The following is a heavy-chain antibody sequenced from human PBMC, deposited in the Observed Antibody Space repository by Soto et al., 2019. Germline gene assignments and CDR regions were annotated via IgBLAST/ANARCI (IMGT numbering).Heavy chain of an antibody. CDR3: VRRHVSATGIDWFDP. CDR1: GYTFTSYG. J-gene: IGHJ5*02. D-gene: IGHD6-13*01. CDR2: INAANGDT. Sequence: ASVKVSCKASGYTFTSYGIHWVRQAPGQRLEWMGWINAANGDTKYSPKFQGRVTITRDTSASTAYMELSSLRSEDTAVYYCVRRHVSATGIDWFDPWGQGTLVTVST. V-gene: IGHV1-3*01.